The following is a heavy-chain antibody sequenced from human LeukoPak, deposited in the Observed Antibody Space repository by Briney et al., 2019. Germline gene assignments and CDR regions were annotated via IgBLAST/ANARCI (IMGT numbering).Heavy chain of an antibody. CDR2: IYYSGST. D-gene: IGHD1-1*01. J-gene: IGHJ4*02. CDR1: GGSISSYY. Sequence: SETLSLTCTVSGGSISSYYWSWIRQPPGKGLEWIGYIYYSGSTNYNPSLKSRVTISVDTSKNQFSLKLSSVTAADTAMYYCARVQPPFDYWGQGTLVTVSS. V-gene: IGHV4-59*08. CDR3: ARVQPPFDY.